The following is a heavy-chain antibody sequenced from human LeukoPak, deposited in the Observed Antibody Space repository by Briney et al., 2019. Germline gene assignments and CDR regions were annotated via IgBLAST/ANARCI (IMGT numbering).Heavy chain of an antibody. CDR2: ITGIVAST. Sequence: YLFSAITGIVASTSYAHSVKGRFTISRDNSKKKVYLQMNSLRAEDTAVYYCAKDEEGPFDYWGQGTLVTVSS. V-gene: IGHV3-23*01. CDR3: AKDEEGPFDY. J-gene: IGHJ4*02.